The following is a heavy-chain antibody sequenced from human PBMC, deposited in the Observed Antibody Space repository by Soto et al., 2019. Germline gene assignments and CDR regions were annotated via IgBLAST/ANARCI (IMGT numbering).Heavy chain of an antibody. V-gene: IGHV4-59*01. CDR2: IYHTGTT. D-gene: IGHD1-26*01. CDR3: ARDHLDSTYRPDL. Sequence: QVQLQESGPGLVKPSGTLSLTCHVSGSSMSDYYWSWIRQSPGKGLEWFGYIYHTGTTNYNPSLKSRVTMSIDTSSSRFSLRVRSVTAADTAVYFCARDHLDSTYRPDLWGQGTLVNVSS. CDR1: GSSMSDYY. J-gene: IGHJ4*02.